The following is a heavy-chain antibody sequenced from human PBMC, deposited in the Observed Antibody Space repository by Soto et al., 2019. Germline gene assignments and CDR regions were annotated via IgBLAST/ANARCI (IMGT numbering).Heavy chain of an antibody. V-gene: IGHV4-4*02. D-gene: IGHD2-15*01. Sequence: SETLSLTCAVSGGSISSNNWWTWVRQPPGKGLEWIGEIYHSGSTNYNPSLKSRVTISVEKSKNQFSLNLSSVTAADTAVYFCARGESMLPSILTSPLDFWGQGILVTVSS. J-gene: IGHJ4*02. CDR3: ARGESMLPSILTSPLDF. CDR2: IYHSGST. CDR1: GGSISSNNW.